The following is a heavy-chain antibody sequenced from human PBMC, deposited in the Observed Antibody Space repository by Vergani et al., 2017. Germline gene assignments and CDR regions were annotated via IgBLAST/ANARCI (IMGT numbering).Heavy chain of an antibody. CDR3: ARGPSSSWPDEAFDI. CDR2: ISGSATGGVT. CDR1: GLVFSDYT. J-gene: IGHJ3*02. D-gene: IGHD6-13*01. V-gene: IGHV3-23*04. Sequence: EVQLVESGGALAQPGGSLTLFCVAYGLVFSDYTMSWVRQAPGRGRELVSIISGSATGGVTYVADSVKGRFTIFRDNSKNTLYLQMNSLRAEDTAVYYCARGPSSSWPDEAFDIWGQGTMVTVSS.